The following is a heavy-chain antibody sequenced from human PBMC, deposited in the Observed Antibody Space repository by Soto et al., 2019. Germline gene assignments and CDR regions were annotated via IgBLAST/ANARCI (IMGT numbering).Heavy chain of an antibody. CDR1: GFTFSTSG. Sequence: QVQLVESGGGVVQSGRSLRLSCAASGFTFSTSGMHWIRQAPGKGLEWVAMISHDGGATYYVDSVKGRFTISRDTDKNTLHLQMESLRPEDTATYYCAKDWGSSGWYNWFDPWGQGTLVTVSS. V-gene: IGHV3-30*18. J-gene: IGHJ5*02. CDR2: ISHDGGAT. D-gene: IGHD6-13*01. CDR3: AKDWGSSGWYNWFDP.